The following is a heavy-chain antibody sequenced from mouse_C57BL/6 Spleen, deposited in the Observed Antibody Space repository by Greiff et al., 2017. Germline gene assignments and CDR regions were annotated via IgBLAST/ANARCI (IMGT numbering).Heavy chain of an antibody. D-gene: IGHD1-2*01. Sequence: VQLQQPGAELVRPGTSVKLSCKASGYTFTSYWMHWVKQRPGQGLEWIGVIDPSDSYTNYNQKFKGKATLTVDTSSSTAYMQLSSLTSEDSAVYCCAKIPPALYAMDYWGQGTSVTVSS. CDR1: GYTFTSYW. CDR2: IDPSDSYT. J-gene: IGHJ4*01. CDR3: AKIPPALYAMDY. V-gene: IGHV1-59*01.